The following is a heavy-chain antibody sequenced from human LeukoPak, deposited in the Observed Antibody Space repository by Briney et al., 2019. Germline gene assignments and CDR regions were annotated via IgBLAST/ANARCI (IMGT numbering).Heavy chain of an antibody. J-gene: IGHJ3*02. CDR2: INPNSGGT. V-gene: IGHV1-2*02. Sequence: GASVKVSCKASGYTFTGYYMHWVRQAPGQGLEWMGWINPNSGGTNYAQKFQGRVTMTRDTSISTAYMELSRLRSDDTAVYYCARDLGYGEVRDAFDIWGQGTMVTVSS. D-gene: IGHD3-10*01. CDR1: GYTFTGYY. CDR3: ARDLGYGEVRDAFDI.